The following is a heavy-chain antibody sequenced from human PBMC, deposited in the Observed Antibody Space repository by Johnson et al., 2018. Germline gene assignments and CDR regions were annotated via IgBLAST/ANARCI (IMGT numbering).Heavy chain of an antibody. Sequence: VQLVQSGGGLVRXGGSLRLXCAVSGLSFSHVGMNWVRQAPGKGLEWVGRIKPKSAGGTTDYAAPVKDRFTISRDDSESTVYLQMNSLKTEDTAVYYCTTVGIAAAGMGFQHWGQGTLVTASS. CDR3: TTVGIAAAGMGFQH. CDR2: IKPKSAGGTT. CDR1: GLSFSHVG. V-gene: IGHV3-15*07. D-gene: IGHD6-13*01. J-gene: IGHJ1*01.